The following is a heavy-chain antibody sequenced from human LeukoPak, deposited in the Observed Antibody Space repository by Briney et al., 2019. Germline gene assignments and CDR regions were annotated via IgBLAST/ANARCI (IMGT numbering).Heavy chain of an antibody. CDR1: GGSISGYY. D-gene: IGHD3-10*01. Sequence: SETLSLTCTVSGGSISGYYWTWIRQPPGKGLEWIGYVYYSGGTSYNPSLKSRVTIAVDTSKNQFSLKLTSVTAADTAVYYCARDNADYASGGDWFDPWGQGTLVTVSS. J-gene: IGHJ5*02. CDR2: VYYSGGT. V-gene: IGHV4-59*01. CDR3: ARDNADYASGGDWFDP.